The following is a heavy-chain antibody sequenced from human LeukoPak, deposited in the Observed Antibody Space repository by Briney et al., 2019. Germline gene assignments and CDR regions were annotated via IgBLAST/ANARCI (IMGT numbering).Heavy chain of an antibody. J-gene: IGHJ6*02. CDR1: GFTFSSYA. D-gene: IGHD3-10*01. V-gene: IGHV3-23*01. CDR2: ISGSGGST. Sequence: PGGSLRLSCAASGFTFSSYAMSWVRQAPGKGLEWVSAISGSGGSTYYADSVKGRFTISRDNSKNTLYLQMNSLRAEDTAVYYCAKAQGVTMVRGVIINPNNYYHYYYGMDAWGQGTTVTVSS. CDR3: AKAQGVTMVRGVIINPNNYYHYYYGMDA.